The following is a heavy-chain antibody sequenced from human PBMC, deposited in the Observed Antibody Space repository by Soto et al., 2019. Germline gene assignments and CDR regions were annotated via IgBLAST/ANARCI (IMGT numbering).Heavy chain of an antibody. CDR3: ARDKYELLSSGYYDGMDV. CDR2: IYYSGST. Sequence: QVQLQESGPGLVKPSQTLSLTCTVSGGSISSGGYYWSWIRQHPGKGLEWIGYIYYSGSTYYNPSLNSRVNISVDTAKNQFSLKLSSVTAADTAVYYCARDKYELLSSGYYDGMDVWGQGTTVTVSS. V-gene: IGHV4-31*03. J-gene: IGHJ6*02. CDR1: GGSISSGGYY. D-gene: IGHD3-10*01.